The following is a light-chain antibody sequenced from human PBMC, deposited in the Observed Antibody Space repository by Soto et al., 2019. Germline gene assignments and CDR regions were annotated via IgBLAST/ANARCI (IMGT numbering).Light chain of an antibody. J-gene: IGKJ1*01. V-gene: IGKV3-20*01. CDR1: QSVSSSY. CDR2: YAS. Sequence: EIVLTQSPGTLSLSPGERATLFCRASQSVSSSYLAWYQQKPGQAPRLLIYYASIRATGIPDRFSGSGSGTDFTLTISRLEPEDFAVYYCQHHRTSPPSWTFGQGTKVEIK. CDR3: QHHRTSPPSWT.